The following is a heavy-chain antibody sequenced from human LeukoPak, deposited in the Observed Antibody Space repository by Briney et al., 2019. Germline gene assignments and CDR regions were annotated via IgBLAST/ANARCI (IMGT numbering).Heavy chain of an antibody. V-gene: IGHV4-59*08. CDR2: IYYSGST. CDR1: GGSISSYY. J-gene: IGHJ6*03. Sequence: SETLSLTCTVSGGSISSYYWSWIRQPPGKGLEWIGYIYYSGSTNYNPSLKSRVTISVDTSKNQFSLKLSSVTAADTAVYYCARHNHYYYYYYYMDVWGKGTTVTVSS. CDR3: ARHNHYYYYYYYMDV. D-gene: IGHD1-14*01.